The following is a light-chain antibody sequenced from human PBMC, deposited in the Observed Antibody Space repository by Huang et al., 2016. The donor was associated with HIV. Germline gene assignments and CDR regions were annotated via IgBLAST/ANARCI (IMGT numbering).Light chain of an antibody. Sequence: AIRMTQSPSSLSASTGDRVNITCRASQDINNFLAWYQQKPGKAPNLLIYAASILETGVPSRGSGSGAGTEFNLSISCLQSEDFATYYCQQYYSYRTFGQGTQVEIK. CDR1: QDINNF. J-gene: IGKJ1*01. CDR2: AAS. V-gene: IGKV1-8*01. CDR3: QQYYSYRT.